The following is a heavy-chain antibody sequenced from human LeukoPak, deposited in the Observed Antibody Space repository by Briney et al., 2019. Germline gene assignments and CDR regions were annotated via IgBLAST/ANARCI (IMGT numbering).Heavy chain of an antibody. Sequence: SETLSLTCAVYGGSFSGHYWSWLRQPPGKGLEWIGESNHSGSTNYNPSLKRRASIAVATSKNQFSLKLSSVTAADTAVYYCARAGYYDSSGLDYWGQGTLVTVSS. D-gene: IGHD3-22*01. CDR3: ARAGYYDSSGLDY. CDR1: GGSFSGHY. CDR2: SNHSGST. V-gene: IGHV4-34*01. J-gene: IGHJ4*02.